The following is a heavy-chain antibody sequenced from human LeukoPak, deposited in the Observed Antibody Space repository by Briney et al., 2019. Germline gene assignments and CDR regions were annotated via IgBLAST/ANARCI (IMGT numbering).Heavy chain of an antibody. CDR2: IIPIFGTA. D-gene: IGHD3-16*02. CDR1: GYTFTSYG. CDR3: ARDRLTTFGGVIAFDAFDI. J-gene: IGHJ3*02. Sequence: SVKVSCKASGYTFTSYGISWVRQAPGQGLEWMGGIIPIFGTANYAQKFQGRVTITTDESTSTAYMELSSLRSEDTAVYCCARDRLTTFGGVIAFDAFDIWGQGTMVTVSS. V-gene: IGHV1-69*05.